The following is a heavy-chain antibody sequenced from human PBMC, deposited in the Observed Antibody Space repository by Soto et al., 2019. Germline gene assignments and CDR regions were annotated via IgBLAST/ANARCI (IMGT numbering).Heavy chain of an antibody. CDR1: GFTFSSYA. J-gene: IGHJ4*02. CDR3: ARDWDYGGNQGHFDY. D-gene: IGHD4-17*01. V-gene: IGHV3-23*01. CDR2: ISGSGGST. Sequence: PGGSLRLSCAASGFTFSSYAMSWVRQAPGKGLEWVSAISGSGGSTYYADSVKGRFTISRDNSKNTLYLQMNSLRAEDTAVYYCARDWDYGGNQGHFDYWGQGTLVTVSS.